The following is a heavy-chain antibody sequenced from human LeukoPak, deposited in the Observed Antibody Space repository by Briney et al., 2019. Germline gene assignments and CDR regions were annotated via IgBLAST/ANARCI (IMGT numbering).Heavy chain of an antibody. Sequence: SETLSLTCAVYGGSFSGYYWSWIRQPPGKGLEWIGEINHSGSTNYNPSLKSRVTISVDTPKNQFSLKLSSVTAADTAVYYCARNLWLGYCTNGVCYTGNWFDPWGQGTLVTVSS. D-gene: IGHD2-8*01. J-gene: IGHJ5*02. CDR1: GGSFSGYY. CDR2: INHSGST. CDR3: ARNLWLGYCTNGVCYTGNWFDP. V-gene: IGHV4-34*01.